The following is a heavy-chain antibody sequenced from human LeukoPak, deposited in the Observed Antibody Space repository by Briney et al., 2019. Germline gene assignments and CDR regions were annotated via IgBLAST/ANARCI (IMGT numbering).Heavy chain of an antibody. J-gene: IGHJ4*02. V-gene: IGHV4-34*01. CDR3: ARVFRPWGYSSSSYPLDY. CDR2: INHSGST. CDR1: GGSFSGYY. Sequence: SETLSLTCAVYGGSFSGYYWSWIRQSPGKGLEWIGEINHSGSTNYNPSLKSRVTISVDTSKNQFSLKLSSVTAADTAVYYCARVFRPWGYSSSSYPLDYWGQGTLVTVSS. D-gene: IGHD6-6*01.